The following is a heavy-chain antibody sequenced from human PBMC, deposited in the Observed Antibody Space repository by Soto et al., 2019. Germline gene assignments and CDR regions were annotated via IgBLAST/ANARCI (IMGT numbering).Heavy chain of an antibody. CDR2: IFYDGYT. D-gene: IGHD6-13*01. CDR1: GDSISGSPDF. J-gene: IGHJ4*02. Sequence: QVQLQESGPGLVMPSETLSLTCTVSGDSISGSPDFWGWIRQPPGKRLAWIGSIFYDGYTLYTPSFMSLVTISVATSKNQFSLILTSVAAADTAIYFCARRQAAVPHYWGQGILVTVSS. CDR3: ARRQAAVPHY. V-gene: IGHV4-39*01.